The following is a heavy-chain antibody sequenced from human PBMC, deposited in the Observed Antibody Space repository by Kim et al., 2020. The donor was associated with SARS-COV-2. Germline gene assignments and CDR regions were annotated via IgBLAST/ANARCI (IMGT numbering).Heavy chain of an antibody. Sequence: ADSVKGRFTISRDNAKNSLYLQMNSLRAEDTAVYYCARSGITMVRGVRFVYWGQGTLVTVSS. J-gene: IGHJ4*02. V-gene: IGHV3-11*04. D-gene: IGHD3-10*01. CDR3: ARSGITMVRGVRFVY.